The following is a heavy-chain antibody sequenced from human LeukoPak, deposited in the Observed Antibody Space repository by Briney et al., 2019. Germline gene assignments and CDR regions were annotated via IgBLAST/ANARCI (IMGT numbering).Heavy chain of an antibody. V-gene: IGHV4-59*08. CDR3: AAATYYHGSGSSLGD. Sequence: PSETLSLTCTVSGGSISSYYWSWIRQPPGKGLEWIGYIYYSGSTNYNPSLKSRVTISVDTSKNQFSLKLSSVTAADTAVYYCAAATYYHGSGSSLGDWGQGTLVTVSS. CDR2: IYYSGST. D-gene: IGHD3-10*01. J-gene: IGHJ4*02. CDR1: GGSISSYY.